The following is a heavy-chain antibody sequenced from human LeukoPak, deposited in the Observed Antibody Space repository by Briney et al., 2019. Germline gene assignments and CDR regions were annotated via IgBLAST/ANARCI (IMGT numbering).Heavy chain of an antibody. J-gene: IGHJ5*02. CDR2: IYYSGST. CDR3: ARTRTYDFWSGHPSWFDP. V-gene: IGHV4-4*02. D-gene: IGHD3-3*01. CDR1: GGSISSSNW. Sequence: SETLSLTCAVSGGSISSSNWWSWVRQPPGKGLEWIGYIYYSGSTNYNPSLKSRVTISVDTSKNQFSLKLSSVTAADTAVYYCARTRTYDFWSGHPSWFDPWGQGTLVTVSS.